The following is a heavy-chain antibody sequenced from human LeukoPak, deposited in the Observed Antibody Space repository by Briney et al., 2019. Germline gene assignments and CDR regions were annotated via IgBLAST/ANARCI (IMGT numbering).Heavy chain of an antibody. CDR1: GYTFTGYY. CDR3: ARAKFWSGPRNYYYYGMDV. J-gene: IGHJ6*02. V-gene: IGHV1-69*04. Sequence: SVKVSCKASGYTFTGYYMHWVRQAPGQGLEWMGRIIPILGIANYAQKFQGRVTITADKSTSTAYMELSSLRSEDTAVYYCARAKFWSGPRNYYYYGMDVWGQGTTVTVSS. D-gene: IGHD3-3*01. CDR2: IIPILGIA.